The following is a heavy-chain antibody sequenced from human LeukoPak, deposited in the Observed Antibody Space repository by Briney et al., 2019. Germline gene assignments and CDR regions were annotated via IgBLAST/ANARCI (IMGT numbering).Heavy chain of an antibody. CDR2: IYHSGST. D-gene: IGHD2-2*01. CDR1: GYSISSGYY. Sequence: PSETLSLTCAVSGYSISSGYYWGWIRQPPGKGLEWIGSIYHSGSTYYNPSLKSRVTISVDTSKNQFSLKLSSVTAADTDVYYCARVVVVPAAIGSGAFDIWGQGTMVTVS. J-gene: IGHJ3*02. CDR3: ARVVVVPAAIGSGAFDI. V-gene: IGHV4-38-2*01.